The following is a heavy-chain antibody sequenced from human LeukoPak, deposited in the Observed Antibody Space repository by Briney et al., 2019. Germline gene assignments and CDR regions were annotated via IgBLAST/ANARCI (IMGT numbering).Heavy chain of an antibody. V-gene: IGHV1-69*13. Sequence: GALVNVSCKASGGTFSSYAISWVRQAPGQGLEWMGGIIPIFGTANYAQKFQGRVTITADESTSTAYMELSSLRSDDTAVYYCARTYCGGDCYSPASASYYYYGMDVWGQGTTVTVSS. CDR3: ARTYCGGDCYSPASASYYYYGMDV. D-gene: IGHD2-21*02. CDR1: GGTFSSYA. CDR2: IIPIFGTA. J-gene: IGHJ6*02.